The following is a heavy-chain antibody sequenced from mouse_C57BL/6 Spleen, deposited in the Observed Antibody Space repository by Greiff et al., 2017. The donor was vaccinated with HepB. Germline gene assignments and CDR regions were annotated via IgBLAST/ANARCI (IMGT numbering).Heavy chain of an antibody. CDR3: ARKDSWGFFDY. J-gene: IGHJ2*01. CDR2: INPGSGGT. CDR1: GYAFTNYL. V-gene: IGHV1-54*01. Sequence: VQLQESGAELVRPGTSVKVSCKASGYAFTNYLIEWVKQRPGQGLEWIGVINPGSGGTNYNEKFKGKATLTADKSSSTAYMQLSSLTSEDSAVYFCARKDSWGFFDYWGQGTTLTVSS.